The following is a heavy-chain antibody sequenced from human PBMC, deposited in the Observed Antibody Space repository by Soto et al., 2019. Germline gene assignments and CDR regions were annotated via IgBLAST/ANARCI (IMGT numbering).Heavy chain of an antibody. J-gene: IGHJ5*02. D-gene: IGHD3-9*01. V-gene: IGHV4-61*01. Sequence: SEPLSLTCTVSGGSVSIGSYYWSWIRQPPGKGLEWIGYIYYSGSTNYNPSLKSRVTISVDTSKNQFSLKLSSVTAADTAVYYCARQTGYFDWLLLAPWGQGTLVTVSS. CDR3: ARQTGYFDWLLLAP. CDR1: GGSVSIGSYY. CDR2: IYYSGST.